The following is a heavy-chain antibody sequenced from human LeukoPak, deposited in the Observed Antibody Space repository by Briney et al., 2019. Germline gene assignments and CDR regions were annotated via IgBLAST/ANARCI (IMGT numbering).Heavy chain of an antibody. CDR2: IWYDGNNK. V-gene: IGHV3-33*06. CDR3: AKDGNYGGNGPLDY. CDR1: GFLFSSYG. D-gene: IGHD4-23*01. J-gene: IGHJ4*02. Sequence: GGSLRLSCAASGFLFSSYGMHWVRQAPGKGLEWVAIIWYDGNNKKYADSVKGRFTISRDNSKSTLYLQMNSLRAEDTAVYYGAKDGNYGGNGPLDYWGQGTLVTVSS.